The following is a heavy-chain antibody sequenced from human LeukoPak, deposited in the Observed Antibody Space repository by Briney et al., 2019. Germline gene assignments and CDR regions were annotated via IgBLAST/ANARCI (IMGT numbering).Heavy chain of an antibody. Sequence: GGSRRLSCTASGGIFRDFWMTWVRQAPGKGPEWVGQIKSNVDGGTTDYAAAVKGRFTISRDDSRNTLFLQMNSLKVEDTAVYYCVTDPPMTGGRWFDPWGQGTLVTVSS. V-gene: IGHV3-15*01. J-gene: IGHJ5*02. D-gene: IGHD3-22*01. CDR3: VTDPPMTGGRWFDP. CDR2: IKSNVDGGTT. CDR1: GGIFRDFW.